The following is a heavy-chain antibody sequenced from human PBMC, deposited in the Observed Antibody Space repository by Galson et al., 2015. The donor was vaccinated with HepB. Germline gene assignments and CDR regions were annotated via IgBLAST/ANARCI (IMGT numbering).Heavy chain of an antibody. J-gene: IGHJ6*02. Sequence: SVKVSCKASGGSFNKYVISWVRQAPGQGLEWMGGIIPMFGTANYAQKFQDRVKITADESTNTAYMELSSLGPEDSAVYYCARVTGHSYAVHYYYYYGMDVWGQGTTVTVSS. V-gene: IGHV1-69*13. D-gene: IGHD3-16*01. CDR2: IIPMFGTA. CDR1: GGSFNKYV. CDR3: ARVTGHSYAVHYYYYYGMDV.